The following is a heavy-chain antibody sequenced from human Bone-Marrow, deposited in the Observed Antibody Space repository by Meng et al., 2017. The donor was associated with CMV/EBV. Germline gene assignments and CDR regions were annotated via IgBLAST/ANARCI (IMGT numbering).Heavy chain of an antibody. J-gene: IGHJ5*02. CDR2: INHSGST. CDR3: ASLVVPAARGNWFDP. D-gene: IGHD2-2*01. Sequence: SETLSLTCAVYGGSFSGYYWSWIRQPPGKGLEWIGEINHSGSTYYNPSLKSRVTISVDTSKNQFSLKLSSVTAADTAVYYCASLVVPAARGNWFDPWGQGTLVTVSS. V-gene: IGHV4-34*01. CDR1: GGSFSGYY.